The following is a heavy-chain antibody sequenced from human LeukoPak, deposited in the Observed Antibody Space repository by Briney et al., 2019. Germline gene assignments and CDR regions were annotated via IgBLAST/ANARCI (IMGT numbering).Heavy chain of an antibody. Sequence: GGSLRLSCGASGFTFSRYAMSWVRQAPGKGLQWVSEIGGSGGAIYYADSVKGRFTISRDNSKNALYLQMNSLRAEDTAVYYCAKCLGGGDCYPVDWGQGTLVTVSS. V-gene: IGHV3-23*01. CDR3: AKCLGGGDCYPVD. CDR2: IGGSGGAI. J-gene: IGHJ4*02. CDR1: GFTFSRYA. D-gene: IGHD2-21*02.